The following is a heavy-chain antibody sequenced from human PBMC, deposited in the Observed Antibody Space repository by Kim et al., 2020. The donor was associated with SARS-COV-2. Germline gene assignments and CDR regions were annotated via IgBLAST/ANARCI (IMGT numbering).Heavy chain of an antibody. CDR3: VRDYRYALDY. J-gene: IGHJ4*02. Sequence: TIYYAASVKSRFTTSRDNDKSSLYLQMNSLRDDDTAIYYCVRDYRYALDYWGQGTLVTVSS. D-gene: IGHD5-18*01. V-gene: IGHV3-48*02. CDR2: TI.